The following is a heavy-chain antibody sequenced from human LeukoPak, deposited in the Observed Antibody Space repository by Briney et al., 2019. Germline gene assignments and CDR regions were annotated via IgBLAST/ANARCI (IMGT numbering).Heavy chain of an antibody. Sequence: GGSLRLSCAASGFTFSSYAMHWVRQAPGKGLEWVAVISYDGSNKYYADSVKGRFTISRDNSKNTLYLQMNSLRAEDTAAYYCARERAGYSSSWYGVLDAFDIWGQGTMVTVSS. CDR1: GFTFSSYA. V-gene: IGHV3-30-3*01. D-gene: IGHD6-13*01. J-gene: IGHJ3*02. CDR3: ARERAGYSSSWYGVLDAFDI. CDR2: ISYDGSNK.